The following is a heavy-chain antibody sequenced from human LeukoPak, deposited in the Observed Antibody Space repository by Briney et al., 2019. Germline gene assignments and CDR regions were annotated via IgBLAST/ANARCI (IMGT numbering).Heavy chain of an antibody. Sequence: GGSLRLSCAASGFTFSSYAVHWVRQAPGKGLEWATYVSGDGNNKYYADSVKGRFTISRDNSKNTLYLQVNSLRAEDTAVYYCARDRGNNYYYYYGMDVWGQGTTVTVSS. D-gene: IGHD3-10*01. CDR1: GFTFSSYA. J-gene: IGHJ6*02. CDR2: VSGDGNNK. V-gene: IGHV3-30-3*01. CDR3: ARDRGNNYYYYYGMDV.